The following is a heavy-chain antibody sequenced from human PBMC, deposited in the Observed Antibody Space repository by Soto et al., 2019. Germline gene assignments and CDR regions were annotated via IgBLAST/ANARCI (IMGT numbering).Heavy chain of an antibody. CDR1: GGSIRSYY. J-gene: IGHJ4*02. Sequence: SETLSLTCTVSGGSIRSYYWSWIRQSPGKGLEWIGYIYSSGSTNYNPSLKSRVSISLDTSKNQFSLKLTSVTAAETAVYYCACAYASRRYPFLQVEYLGQGTRVAVSS. D-gene: IGHD3-16*01. CDR3: ACAYASRRYPFLQVEY. V-gene: IGHV4-4*09. CDR2: IYSSGST.